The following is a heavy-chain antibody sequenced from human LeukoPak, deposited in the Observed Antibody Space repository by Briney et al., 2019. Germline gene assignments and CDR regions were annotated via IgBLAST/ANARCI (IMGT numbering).Heavy chain of an antibody. CDR2: INPNSGGT. J-gene: IGHJ6*03. V-gene: IGHV1-2*02. CDR3: ASSPLYSSGYYYYYYMDV. CDR1: GYTFSGHY. D-gene: IGHD3-22*01. Sequence: ASVKVSCKASGYTFSGHYIHWVRQAPGQGLEWMGWINPNSGGTNYAQKFQGRVTMTRDTSISTAYMELSRLRSDDTAVYYCASSPLYSSGYYYYYYMDVWGKGTTVTVSS.